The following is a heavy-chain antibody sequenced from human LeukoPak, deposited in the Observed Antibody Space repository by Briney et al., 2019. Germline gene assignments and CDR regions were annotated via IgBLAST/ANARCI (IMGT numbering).Heavy chain of an antibody. CDR3: ARDRYTSSWRTMDY. CDR1: GFTFSSYG. V-gene: IGHV3-33*01. Sequence: GGSLRLSCAASGFTFSSYGMHWVRQAPGKGLEWVAVIWYDGSDKYYAESVKGRFTISRDNSKNTLYQQMNSLRAEDTAVYYCARDRYTSSWRTMDYWGQGTLVTVSS. J-gene: IGHJ4*02. CDR2: IWYDGSDK. D-gene: IGHD6-13*01.